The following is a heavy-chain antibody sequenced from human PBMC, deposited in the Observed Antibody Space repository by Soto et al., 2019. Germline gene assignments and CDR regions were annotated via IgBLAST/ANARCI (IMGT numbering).Heavy chain of an antibody. Sequence: QITLKESGPTLVKPTQTLTLTCTFSGFSLSTHGVGVGWVRQPAGKALEWLALIYWDDDKRYSASLNSRLTITKDTSQNQVVLTMTNMDPVDTATYSCAHAMLYCTGGSCSTWFDSWGQGTLVTVSS. CDR3: AHAMLYCTGGSCSTWFDS. V-gene: IGHV2-5*02. CDR2: IYWDDDK. J-gene: IGHJ5*01. D-gene: IGHD2-15*01. CDR1: GFSLSTHGVG.